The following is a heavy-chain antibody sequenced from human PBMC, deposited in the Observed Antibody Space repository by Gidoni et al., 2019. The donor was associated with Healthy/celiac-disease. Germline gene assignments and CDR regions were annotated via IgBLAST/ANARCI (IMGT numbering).Heavy chain of an antibody. CDR1: GFTVSSNY. CDR2: IYSGGST. V-gene: IGHV3-53*01. CDR3: AREVTTVTLSRALDY. D-gene: IGHD4-4*01. Sequence: EVQLVESGGGLIQPGGSLRLSCSSSGFTVSSNYMSWVRQAPGKGLEWVSVIYSGGSTYYADSVKGRFTISRDNSKNTLYLQMNSLRAEDTAVYYCAREVTTVTLSRALDYWGQGTLVTVSS. J-gene: IGHJ4*02.